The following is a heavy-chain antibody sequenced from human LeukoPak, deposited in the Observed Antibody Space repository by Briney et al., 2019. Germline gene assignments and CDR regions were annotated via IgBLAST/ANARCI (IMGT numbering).Heavy chain of an antibody. V-gene: IGHV3-66*01. Sequence: GGSLRLSCVVSGLTVSSNYMSWVRQAPGKGLEWVSVIYSGGTTNYADSVKGRFLVYRDNSKNTLYLQMNSLRAEDTAVYYCARVDVLLWFGELSKGQNYYYYGMDVWGQGTTVTVSS. CDR2: IYSGGTT. J-gene: IGHJ6*02. D-gene: IGHD3-10*01. CDR3: ARVDVLLWFGELSKGQNYYYYGMDV. CDR1: GLTVSSNY.